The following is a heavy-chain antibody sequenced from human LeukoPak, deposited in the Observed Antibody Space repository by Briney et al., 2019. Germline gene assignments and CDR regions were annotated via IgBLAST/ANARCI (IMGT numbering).Heavy chain of an antibody. V-gene: IGHV4-39*07. J-gene: IGHJ4*02. CDR2: IYYNGST. Sequence: LRLSCAASGFTFSSYEMNWIRQPPGKGLEWIGSIYYNGSTYYNPSLKSRVTISVDTSKNQFSLKLSSVTAADTAVYYCASETAPITGTTSYWGQGTLVTVSS. CDR3: ASETAPITGTTSY. CDR1: GFTFSSYE. D-gene: IGHD1-7*01.